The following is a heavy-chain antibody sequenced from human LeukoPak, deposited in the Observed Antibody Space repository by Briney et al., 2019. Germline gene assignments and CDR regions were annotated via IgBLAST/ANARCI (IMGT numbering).Heavy chain of an antibody. D-gene: IGHD3-3*01. J-gene: IGHJ4*02. CDR1: GFTFSDYY. Sequence: PGGSLRLSCAASGFTFSDYYMSWIRQAPGKGLEWVSYISSSGSTIYYADSGKGRFTISRDNAKNSLYLQMNSLRAEDPAVYYCARSRSILGVVSPLTYWGQGTLVTVSS. CDR2: ISSSGSTI. CDR3: ARSRSILGVVSPLTY. V-gene: IGHV3-11*01.